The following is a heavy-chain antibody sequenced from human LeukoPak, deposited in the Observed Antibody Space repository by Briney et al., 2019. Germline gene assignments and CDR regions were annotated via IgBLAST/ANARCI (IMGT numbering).Heavy chain of an antibody. CDR2: MYSGGNT. V-gene: IGHV3-66*01. CDR1: GFTVSSSY. Sequence: GGSLRLSCAASGFTVSSSYISWVRQAPGKGLEWVSVMYSGGNTYYADSVKGRFTISRDKSKNALYLQMNSLRADDTAVYHCARVQAVFQNFDYWGQGTLVTVSS. J-gene: IGHJ4*02. CDR3: ARVQAVFQNFDY.